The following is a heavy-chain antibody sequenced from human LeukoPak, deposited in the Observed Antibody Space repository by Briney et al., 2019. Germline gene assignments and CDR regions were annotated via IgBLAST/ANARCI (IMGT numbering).Heavy chain of an antibody. V-gene: IGHV4-59*01. CDR1: GGSISRYY. J-gene: IGHJ4*02. CDR2: IYYSGST. D-gene: IGHD3-22*01. Sequence: SETLSLTCTVSGGSISRYYWSWIRQPPGKGLEWIGYIYYSGSTNYNPSLKSRVTISVDTSKNQFSLKLSSVTAADTAVYYCARVDDSSGPYFDYWGQGTLVTVSS. CDR3: ARVDDSSGPYFDY.